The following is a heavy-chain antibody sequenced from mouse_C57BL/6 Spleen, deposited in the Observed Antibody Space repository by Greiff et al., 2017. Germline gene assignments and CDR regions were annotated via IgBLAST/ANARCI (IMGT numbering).Heavy chain of an antibody. CDR3: ARGGYYYGSSRYAMDY. D-gene: IGHD1-1*01. CDR1: GYTFTSYW. V-gene: IGHV1-61*01. Sequence: QVQLKQPGAELVRPGSSVKLSCKASGYTFTSYWMDWVKQRPGQGLEWIGNIYPSDSETHYNQKFKDKATLTVDKSSSTAYMQLSSLTSEDSAVYYCARGGYYYGSSRYAMDYWGQGTSVTVSS. J-gene: IGHJ4*01. CDR2: IYPSDSET.